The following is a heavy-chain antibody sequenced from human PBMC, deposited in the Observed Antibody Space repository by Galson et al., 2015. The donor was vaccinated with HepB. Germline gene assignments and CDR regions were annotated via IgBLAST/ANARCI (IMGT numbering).Heavy chain of an antibody. V-gene: IGHV3-48*01. CDR3: ASPLGRSAAAHPARGL. D-gene: IGHD6-6*01. CDR1: GFTFSSYS. Sequence: SLRLSCAASGFTFSSYSMNWVRQAPGKGLEWVSYISSSSSTIYYADSVKGRFTISRDNAKNSLYLQMNSLRAEDTAVYYCASPLGRSAAAHPARGLWGQGALVTVSS. J-gene: IGHJ4*02. CDR2: ISSSSSTI.